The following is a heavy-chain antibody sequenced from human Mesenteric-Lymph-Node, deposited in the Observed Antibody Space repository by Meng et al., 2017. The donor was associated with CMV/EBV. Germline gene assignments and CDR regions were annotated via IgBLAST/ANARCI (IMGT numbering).Heavy chain of an antibody. CDR3: AREMWDCSGSSCLNWLDP. J-gene: IGHJ5*02. Sequence: GGSLRLSCAASGFTFSTYGMHWVRQAPGKGLEWVAVIWYDGSNKYYADSVKGRFTISRDNSKSTLYLQMNSLRAEDTAVYFCAREMWDCSGSSCLNWLDPWGQGTLVTVSS. CDR1: GFTFSTYG. CDR2: IWYDGSNK. D-gene: IGHD2-15*01. V-gene: IGHV3-33*01.